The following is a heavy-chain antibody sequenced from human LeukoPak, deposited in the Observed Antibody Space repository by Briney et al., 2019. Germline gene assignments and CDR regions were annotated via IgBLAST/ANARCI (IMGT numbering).Heavy chain of an antibody. CDR2: IAHDGSVQ. CDR3: AKEKVPISMPAWYFDL. J-gene: IGHJ2*01. V-gene: IGHV3-30*18. CDR1: GFTFRNYG. Sequence: GGSLRLSCAASGFTFRNYGMHWVRQTPGKGLEWVTVIAHDGSVQYYTDSVKGRFTISRDDSKNTLYLQMNSLRAEDTAIYYCAKEKVPISMPAWYFDLWGRGTLVTVSS. D-gene: IGHD2/OR15-2a*01.